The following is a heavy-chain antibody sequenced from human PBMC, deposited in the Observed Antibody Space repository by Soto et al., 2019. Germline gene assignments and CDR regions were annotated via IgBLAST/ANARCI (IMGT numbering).Heavy chain of an antibody. D-gene: IGHD3-10*01. CDR2: IIPIFGTA. J-gene: IGHJ6*02. CDR1: GGTFSSYA. CDR3: AREDYYGSGSARYYYGMDV. V-gene: IGHV1-69*13. Sequence: EASVKVSCKASGGTFSSYAISWVRQAPGQGLEWMGGIIPIFGTANYAQKFQGRVTITADESTSTAYMELSSLRSEDTAVYYCAREDYYGSGSARYYYGMDVWGQGTTVTVSS.